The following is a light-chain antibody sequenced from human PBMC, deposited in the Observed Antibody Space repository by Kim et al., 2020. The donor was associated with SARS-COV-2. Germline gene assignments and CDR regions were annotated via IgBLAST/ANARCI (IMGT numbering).Light chain of an antibody. CDR1: DSTSSY. V-gene: IGKV3-11*01. CDR3: HYRSYWPWT. Sequence: LAPWESAPLPSGASDSTSSYLAWYQQPPWPAPSLLFYKSSSRATVIPARFSGSWSRADVPLTISSLQPEDSAVYYYHYRSYWPWTFGQGTKVDIK. CDR2: KSS. J-gene: IGKJ1*01.